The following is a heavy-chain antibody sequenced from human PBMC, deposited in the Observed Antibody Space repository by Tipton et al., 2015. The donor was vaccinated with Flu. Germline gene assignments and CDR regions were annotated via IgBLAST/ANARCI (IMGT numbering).Heavy chain of an antibody. CDR2: IYYTGST. Sequence: LRLSCTVSGGSIRSSTDFWAWIRQSPGKGLEWIGTIYYTGSTYYNVSLKSRVTISVDTSKNQFSLKLSTVTAADTAVYYCARDVGPQIKVTGGMDVWGQGTTGTVSS. CDR1: GGSIRSSTDF. J-gene: IGHJ6*02. D-gene: IGHD2-21*02. CDR3: ARDVGPQIKVTGGMDV. V-gene: IGHV4-39*07.